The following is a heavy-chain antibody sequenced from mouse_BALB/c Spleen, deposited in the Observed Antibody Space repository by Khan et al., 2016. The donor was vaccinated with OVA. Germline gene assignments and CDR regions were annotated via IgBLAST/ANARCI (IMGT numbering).Heavy chain of an antibody. D-gene: IGHD1-2*01. CDR3: ARTARIKY. J-gene: IGHJ2*01. Sequence: QLEESGPGLVKPSQSLSLTCTATGYSITSGYGWNWIRQFPGNKLELMGYKRYSGRPNYNPSLKSRISITRDTSKNQFFLQLNSVTTEDTATYYCARTARIKYWGQGTTLTVSS. CDR1: GYSITSGYG. V-gene: IGHV3-1*02. CDR2: KRYSGRP.